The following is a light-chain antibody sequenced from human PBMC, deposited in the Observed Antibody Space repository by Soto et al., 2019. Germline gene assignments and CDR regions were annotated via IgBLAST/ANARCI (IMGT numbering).Light chain of an antibody. Sequence: DIQRTQSPSTLTGSVGDRVTITCRASQGIFNSLAWYYQRQGKAPKTXIYRAPSLENGVPTLFGCRGAGTECTPTISILKLDDVLTANVLQYKWYPWTFGQGTMVDIK. CDR1: QGIFNS. V-gene: IGKV1-5*03. CDR3: LQYKWYPWT. CDR2: RAP. J-gene: IGKJ1*01.